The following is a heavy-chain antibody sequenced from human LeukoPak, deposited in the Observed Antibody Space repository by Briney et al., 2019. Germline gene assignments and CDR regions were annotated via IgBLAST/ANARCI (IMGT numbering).Heavy chain of an antibody. D-gene: IGHD6-19*01. J-gene: IGHJ4*02. V-gene: IGHV3-30-3*01. CDR2: ISYDGSNK. Sequence: GGSLRLSCAASGFTFSSYAMHWVRQAPGKGLEWVAVISYDGSNKYYADSVKGRFTISRDNSKNTLYLQMNSLRAEDTAVYYCARDPGIAVAGKDYWGQGTLVTVSS. CDR3: ARDPGIAVAGKDY. CDR1: GFTFSSYA.